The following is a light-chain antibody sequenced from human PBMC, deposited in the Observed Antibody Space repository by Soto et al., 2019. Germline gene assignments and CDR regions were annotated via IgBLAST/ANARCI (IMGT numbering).Light chain of an antibody. CDR1: QGISNY. J-gene: IGKJ5*01. CDR3: QKYNRAPT. CDR2: AAS. V-gene: IGKV1-27*01. Sequence: DIQMTQSPSSLSASVGDRVTITCRASQGISNYLAWYQQKPGKVPKLLIYAASALQSGVPSRFSGSGSGTDFTLTISSLQSEDVATYYCQKYNRAPTFGQGTRLEIK.